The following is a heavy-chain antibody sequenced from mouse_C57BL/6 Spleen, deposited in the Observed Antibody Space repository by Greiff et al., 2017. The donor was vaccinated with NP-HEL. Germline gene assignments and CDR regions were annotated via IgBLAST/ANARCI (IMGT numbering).Heavy chain of an antibody. D-gene: IGHD2-1*01. CDR3: ARSPFYGNYLAY. CDR2: ISYSGST. J-gene: IGHJ3*01. Sequence: EVMLVESGPGMVKPSQSLSLTCTVTGYSITSGYDWHWIRHFPGNKLEWMGYISYSGSTNYNPSLKSRISITHDTSKNHFFLKLNSVTTEDTATYYCARSPFYGNYLAYWGQGTLVTVSA. V-gene: IGHV3-1*01. CDR1: GYSITSGYD.